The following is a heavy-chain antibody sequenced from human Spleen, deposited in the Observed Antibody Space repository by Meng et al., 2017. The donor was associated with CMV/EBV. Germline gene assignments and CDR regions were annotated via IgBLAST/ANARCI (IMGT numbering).Heavy chain of an antibody. V-gene: IGHV1-2*02. CDR2: IIPNSGGT. D-gene: IGHD3-3*01. CDR3: ARHIHYYDFWSGYGDGYYFDY. Sequence: ASVKVSCKASGGTFSSYAISWVRQAPGQGLEWMGGIIPNSGGTNYAQKFQGRVTMTRDTSISTAYMELSRLRSDDTAVYYCARHIHYYDFWSGYGDGYYFDYWGQGTLVTVSS. CDR1: GGTFSSYA. J-gene: IGHJ4*02.